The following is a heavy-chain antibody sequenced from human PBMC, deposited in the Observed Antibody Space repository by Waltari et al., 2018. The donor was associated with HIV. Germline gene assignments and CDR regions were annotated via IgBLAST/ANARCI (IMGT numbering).Heavy chain of an antibody. Sequence: VQLLESGGGLVEPGGSVRLACVASGFPFRHFAMTWVRQAPGKGLEWVSTISGVDDTYYADSVKGRFTISRDTSKNTVSVQMKRLRDDDTAFYCGVRCGGFYYGTGLDWGRGSLVTVSS. V-gene: IGHV3-23*01. D-gene: IGHD3-10*01. CDR1: GFPFRHFA. J-gene: IGHJ4*02. CDR3: VRCGGFYYGTGLD. CDR2: ISGVDDT.